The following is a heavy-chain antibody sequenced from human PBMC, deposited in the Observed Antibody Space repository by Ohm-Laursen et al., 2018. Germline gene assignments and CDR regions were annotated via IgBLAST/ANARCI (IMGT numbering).Heavy chain of an antibody. CDR1: GFTFKDHA. CDR2: ISWNSGSI. V-gene: IGHV3-9*01. CDR3: VKDWRQGYGDYGGYFQH. J-gene: IGHJ1*01. Sequence: SLRLSCTASGFTFKDHAMHWVRQAPGKGLEWVSGISWNSGSIGYADPVKGRFTISRDNAKNSLYLQMNSLRPEDTALYYCVKDWRQGYGDYGGYFQHWGQGTLVTVSS. D-gene: IGHD4-17*01.